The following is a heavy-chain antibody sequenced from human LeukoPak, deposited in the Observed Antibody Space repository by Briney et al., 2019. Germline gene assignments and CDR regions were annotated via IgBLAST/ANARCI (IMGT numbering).Heavy chain of an antibody. CDR2: TVGSRPDT. D-gene: IGHD3-22*01. Sequence: GGSLRLSCAASGFTFNNYALSWVRQTPGKGLEWVSATVGSRPDTYHADSVKGRFTVSRDNSRNTLYLQMNSLRAEDTAVYYCAKDRIVVVIAYYFDYWGQGTLVTVSS. CDR1: GFTFNNYA. V-gene: IGHV3-23*01. J-gene: IGHJ4*02. CDR3: AKDRIVVVIAYYFDY.